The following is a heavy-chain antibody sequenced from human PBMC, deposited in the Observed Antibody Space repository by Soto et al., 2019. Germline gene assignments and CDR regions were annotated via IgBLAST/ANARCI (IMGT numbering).Heavy chain of an antibody. Sequence: QVQLVQSGAEVKKPGASVKVSCKASGYTFTSYYMHWVRQAPGQGLEWMGIINPSGGSTSYAQKFHGRVTMTRDTSTSTVYMELSSLRSEDTAVYDCARVAMGATTFGWFDPWGQGTLVTVSS. CDR2: INPSGGST. D-gene: IGHD1-26*01. CDR1: GYTFTSYY. V-gene: IGHV1-46*01. J-gene: IGHJ5*02. CDR3: ARVAMGATTFGWFDP.